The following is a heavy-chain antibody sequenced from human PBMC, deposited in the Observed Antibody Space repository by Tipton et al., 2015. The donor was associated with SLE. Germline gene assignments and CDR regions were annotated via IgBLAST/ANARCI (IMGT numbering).Heavy chain of an antibody. CDR3: ARGRSGYDY. CDR1: GGSISSGGYY. CDR2: IYYSGST. V-gene: IGHV4-61*08. Sequence: TLSLTCTVSGGSISSGGYYWSWIRQPPGKGLEWIGYIYYSGSTNYNPSLKSRVTISVDTSKNQFSLRLSSVTAADTAVYYCARGRSGYDYWGQGALVTVSS. D-gene: IGHD3-3*01. J-gene: IGHJ4*02.